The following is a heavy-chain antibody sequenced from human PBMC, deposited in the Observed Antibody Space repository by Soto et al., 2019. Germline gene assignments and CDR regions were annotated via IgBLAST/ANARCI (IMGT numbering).Heavy chain of an antibody. CDR3: ARGGLEPFDY. CDR2: ISTYNGDT. D-gene: IGHD1-1*01. V-gene: IGHV1-18*04. CDR1: GYPFTTYG. Sequence: ASVKVSCKASGYPFTTYGISWVRQAPGQGLEWMGWISTYNGDTEYPQSLQGRVTMTRDTSTATAYMELNNLRAEDTAVYYCARGGLEPFDYWGQGALVTVSS. J-gene: IGHJ4*02.